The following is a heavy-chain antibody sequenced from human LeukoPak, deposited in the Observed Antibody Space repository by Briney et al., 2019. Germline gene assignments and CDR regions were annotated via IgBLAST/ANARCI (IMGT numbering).Heavy chain of an antibody. CDR1: GFTFSSYA. V-gene: IGHV3-23*01. CDR3: ANGNRCTSPNCLGYYYFYMDV. CDR2: FSGSGGTT. Sequence: GGSLRLSCAASGFTFSSYAMNWVRQAPGRGLEWVSGFSGSGGTTHYADSVKGRFTISRDNSKNTLYLQMNSLRAEDTAVYYCANGNRCTSPNCLGYYYFYMDVWGKGTTVTVSS. D-gene: IGHD2-8*01. J-gene: IGHJ6*03.